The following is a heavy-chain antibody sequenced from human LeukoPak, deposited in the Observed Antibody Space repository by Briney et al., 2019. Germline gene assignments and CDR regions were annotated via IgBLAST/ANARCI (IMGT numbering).Heavy chain of an antibody. CDR3: ARKSSRGVFNGCDYWYFDL. Sequence: PSETLSLTCTVSGGSISSYFWSWLRQPPGKRLEWIGYISYSGNTDYNPSLKSRVTLSVDTSKNPLSLKLSSVTAADTAVYYCARKSSRGVFNGCDYWYFDLWGRGTLVTVSS. V-gene: IGHV4-59*08. CDR1: GGSISSYF. CDR2: ISYSGNT. D-gene: IGHD5-12*01. J-gene: IGHJ2*01.